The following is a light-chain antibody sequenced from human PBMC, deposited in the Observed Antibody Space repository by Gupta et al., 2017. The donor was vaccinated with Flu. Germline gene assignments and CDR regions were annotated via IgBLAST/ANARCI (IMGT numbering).Light chain of an antibody. CDR2: EVS. J-gene: IGLJ3*02. V-gene: IGLV2-14*01. CDR1: SSDVGGYNY. CDR3: SSYTISSTLV. Sequence: QSALTQPASVPGSPGQSITISCTGTSSDVGGYNYVSWYQQHPGKAPKLMIYEVSNRPSGVSNRFSGSKSVNTASLTISGLQAEDEADYYCSSYTISSTLVFGGGTKLTVL.